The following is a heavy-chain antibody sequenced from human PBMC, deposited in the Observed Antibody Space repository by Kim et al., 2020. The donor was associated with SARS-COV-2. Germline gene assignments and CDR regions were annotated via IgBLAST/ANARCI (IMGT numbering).Heavy chain of an antibody. Sequence: ESVKVRFTISRDKAKNTLYLQMNSLRVEDTAVYYCAKDVRYFDCRDAFDIWGQGTMVTVSS. D-gene: IGHD3-9*01. J-gene: IGHJ3*02. V-gene: IGHV3-30*02. CDR3: AKDVRYFDCRDAFDI.